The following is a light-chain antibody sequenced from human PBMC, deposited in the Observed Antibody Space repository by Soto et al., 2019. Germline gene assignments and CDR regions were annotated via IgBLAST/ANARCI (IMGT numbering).Light chain of an antibody. Sequence: QSARTQPASVSGSPGQSITISCAGTSSDVGAYNYVSWYQQHPGKAPKLVIYEVGDRPSGVSNRFSGSKSGNTASLTISGLQAEDEADYYCSSYTSSTTQVFGGGTKVTVL. J-gene: IGLJ3*02. CDR1: SSDVGAYNY. V-gene: IGLV2-14*01. CDR2: EVG. CDR3: SSYTSSTTQV.